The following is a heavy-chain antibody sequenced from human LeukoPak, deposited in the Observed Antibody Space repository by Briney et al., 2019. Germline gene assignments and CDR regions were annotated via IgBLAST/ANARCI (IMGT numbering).Heavy chain of an antibody. J-gene: IGHJ6*02. D-gene: IGHD6-6*01. CDR1: GGSVSSGGYY. V-gene: IGHV4-61*08. Sequence: SETLSLTCTVSGGSVSSGGYYWSWVRQPPGKGLEYIGYIYYSGSTIYNPSLKSRVTISLDTSKNQFSLKLSSMTDADTAVYYCARRGAARRYDGMDVWGQGTTVTVSS. CDR3: ARRGAARRYDGMDV. CDR2: IYYSGST.